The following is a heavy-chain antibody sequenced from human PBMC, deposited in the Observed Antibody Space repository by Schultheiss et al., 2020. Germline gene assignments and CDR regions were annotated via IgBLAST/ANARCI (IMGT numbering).Heavy chain of an antibody. CDR1: GGSFSGYY. J-gene: IGHJ4*02. CDR2: IYYSGST. D-gene: IGHD5-18*01. V-gene: IGHV4-34*01. Sequence: SQTLSLTCAVYGGSFSGYYWSWIRQHPGKGLEWIGYIYYSGSTNYNPSLKSRVTISVDTSKNQFSLKLSSVTAEDTAVYYCAKDRGYSYGYGYWGQGTLVTVSS. CDR3: AKDRGYSYGYGY.